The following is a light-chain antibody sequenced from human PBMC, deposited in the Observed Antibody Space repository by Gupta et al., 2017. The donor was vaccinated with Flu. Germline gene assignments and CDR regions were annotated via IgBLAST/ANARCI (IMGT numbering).Light chain of an antibody. Sequence: QSVLTQPPSASGTPGQSVIISCSGSSSHIGNNFVYWYQQLPGTAPKLLIYRDYQRPPGVPDRFSGSKSSTSASLAISGLRSEDDADYFCAAWDDSLSGPWVFGGGTKLTV. CDR3: AAWDDSLSGPWV. CDR2: RDY. V-gene: IGLV1-47*01. J-gene: IGLJ3*02. CDR1: SSHIGNNF.